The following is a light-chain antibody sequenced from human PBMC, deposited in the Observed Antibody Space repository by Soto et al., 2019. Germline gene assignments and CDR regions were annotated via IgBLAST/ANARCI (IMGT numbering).Light chain of an antibody. V-gene: IGKV3-20*01. CDR1: QSVSSSY. CDR3: QQYGNSPRT. Sequence: EIVLTQSPGTLSLSPGESATLSCRASQSVSSSYLAWYQQKPGQAPRLLMYGISSRATGIPDRFSGSGSGTDFTLTISKLEPEDFAVYYCQQYGNSPRTFGQGTKVEIK. CDR2: GIS. J-gene: IGKJ1*01.